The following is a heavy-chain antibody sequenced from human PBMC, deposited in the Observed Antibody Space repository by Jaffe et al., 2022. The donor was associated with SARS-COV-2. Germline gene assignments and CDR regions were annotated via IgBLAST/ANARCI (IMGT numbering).Heavy chain of an antibody. D-gene: IGHD3-22*01. CDR3: AKGGLNYYDSDGYYERAGLLYYYGMDV. V-gene: IGHV3-23*01. Sequence: EVQLLESGGGLVQPGGSLRLSCAASGFTFSTYAMSWVRQAPGKGLEWVSTISGSGGSTYYADSVKGRFTISRDNSRNTLYLVMNSLRAEDTAVYYCAKGGLNYYDSDGYYERAGLLYYYGMDVWGQGTTVTVSS. J-gene: IGHJ6*02. CDR1: GFTFSTYA. CDR2: ISGSGGST.